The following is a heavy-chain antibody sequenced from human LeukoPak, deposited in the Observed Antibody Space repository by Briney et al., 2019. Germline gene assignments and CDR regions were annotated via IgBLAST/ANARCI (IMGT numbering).Heavy chain of an antibody. CDR3: ARPTCYYDSSGSPHWYFDL. J-gene: IGHJ2*01. CDR1: GGSISSGGYS. D-gene: IGHD3-22*01. CDR2: IYHSGST. Sequence: PSETLSLTCAVSGGSISSGGYSWSWIRQPPGTGLEWIGYIYHSGSTYYNPSLKSRVTISVDTSKNQFSLKLSSVTAADTAVYYCARPTCYYDSSGSPHWYFDLWGRGTLVTVSS. V-gene: IGHV4-30-2*02.